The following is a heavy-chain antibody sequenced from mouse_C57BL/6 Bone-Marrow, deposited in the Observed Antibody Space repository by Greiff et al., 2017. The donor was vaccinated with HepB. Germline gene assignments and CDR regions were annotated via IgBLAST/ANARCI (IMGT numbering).Heavy chain of an antibody. CDR1: GFSLTSYG. J-gene: IGHJ4*01. Sequence: LVAPSQSLSITCTVSGFSLTSYGVHWVRQPPGKGLEWLVVIWSDGSTTYNSALKSRLSISKDNSKSQVFLKMNSLQTDDTAMYYCARHVAYYSNRYAMDYWGQGTSVTVSS. CDR2: IWSDGST. CDR3: ARHVAYYSNRYAMDY. V-gene: IGHV2-6-2*01. D-gene: IGHD2-5*01.